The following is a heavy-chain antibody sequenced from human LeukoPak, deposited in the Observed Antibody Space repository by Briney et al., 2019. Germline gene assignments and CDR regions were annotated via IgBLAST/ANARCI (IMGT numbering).Heavy chain of an antibody. Sequence: ASVKVSCKASGYTFTGYYMHWVRQAPGQGLEWMGWINPNSGGTNYAQKFQGRVTMTRDTSISTAYMELSRLSSDDTAVYYCARGDLDYDFWSGYLRGFSVPFDYWGQGTLVTVSS. CDR1: GYTFTGYY. J-gene: IGHJ4*02. CDR2: INPNSGGT. D-gene: IGHD3-3*01. CDR3: ARGDLDYDFWSGYLRGFSVPFDY. V-gene: IGHV1-2*02.